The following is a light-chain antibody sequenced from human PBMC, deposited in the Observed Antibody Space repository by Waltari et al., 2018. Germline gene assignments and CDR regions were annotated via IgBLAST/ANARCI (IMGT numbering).Light chain of an antibody. V-gene: IGLV1-44*01. CDR3: AAWDGSLHGPV. CDR1: NSNTGTNP. Sequence: QSVLTQPPSASGTPGQRVSISCSGTNSNTGTNPVNWFQQIPGTAPKLLIYHNTLRPSGVSDRISASKSGTSASLAISGLQSEDEATYYCAAWDGSLHGPVFGGGTKLTVL. J-gene: IGLJ3*02. CDR2: HNT.